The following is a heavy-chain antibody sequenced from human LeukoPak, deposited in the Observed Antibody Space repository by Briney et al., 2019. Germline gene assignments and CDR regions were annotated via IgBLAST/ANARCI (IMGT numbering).Heavy chain of an antibody. V-gene: IGHV4-59*12. D-gene: IGHD5-12*01. CDR2: FHNSGTS. CDR3: AREMGRLVATIFDY. CDR1: DDSISDYY. Sequence: SETLSLTCTVSDDSISDYYRGWIRQPPGKGLEWIGYFHNSGTSTYNPSLKSRVTISVDTSKNQFSLKLSSVTAADTAVYYCAREMGRLVATIFDYWGQGTLVTVSS. J-gene: IGHJ4*02.